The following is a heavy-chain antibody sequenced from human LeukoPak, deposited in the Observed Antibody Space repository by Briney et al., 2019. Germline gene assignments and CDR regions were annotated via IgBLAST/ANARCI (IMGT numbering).Heavy chain of an antibody. J-gene: IGHJ4*02. D-gene: IGHD3-10*01. V-gene: IGHV3-74*01. CDR1: GSTFSRYW. Sequence: GGSLRLPCAASGSTFSRYWMHWVRQAPGKGLVWVSRVKSDGSDTIYADSVKGRFTISRDNAKNTLYLQTDSLRAEDTAVYYCTTGIGNYYYYWGQGTLVTVAS. CDR3: TTGIGNYYYY. CDR2: VKSDGSDT.